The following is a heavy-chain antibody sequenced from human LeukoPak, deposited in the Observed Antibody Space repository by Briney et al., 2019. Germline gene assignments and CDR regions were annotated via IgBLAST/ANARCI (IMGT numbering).Heavy chain of an antibody. D-gene: IGHD3-10*01. J-gene: IGHJ4*02. V-gene: IGHV3-7*01. Sequence: GGSLRLSCTASGFTFSNYWMMWVRQAPGKGLEWVTNINEDGSEKYYADSVEGRFTISRDNAKNSLYLQMNSLRAEDTAVYYCARGSLVHYYGSGSYRIRAGFDSWGQGTLVTVS. CDR2: INEDGSEK. CDR3: ARGSLVHYYGSGSYRIRAGFDS. CDR1: GFTFSNYW.